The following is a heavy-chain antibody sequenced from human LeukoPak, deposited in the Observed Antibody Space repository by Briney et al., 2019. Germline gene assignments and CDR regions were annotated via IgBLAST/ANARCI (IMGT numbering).Heavy chain of an antibody. Sequence: PGGSLRLSCAASGFTFSSYSMNWLRQAPGKGLEWVSSISSSSSYIYYADSVKGRFTISRDNAKNSLYLQMNSLRAEVTAVYYCARVIGGYGDYWGQETLVTVSS. J-gene: IGHJ4*02. CDR1: GFTFSSYS. CDR3: ARVIGGYGDY. D-gene: IGHD5-12*01. V-gene: IGHV3-21*01. CDR2: ISSSSSYI.